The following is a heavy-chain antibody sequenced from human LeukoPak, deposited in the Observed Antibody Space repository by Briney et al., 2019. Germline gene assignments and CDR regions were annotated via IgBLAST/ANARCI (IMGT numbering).Heavy chain of an antibody. J-gene: IGHJ3*02. CDR1: GFTFSSYE. V-gene: IGHV3-48*03. Sequence: GGSLRLSCAASGFTFSSYEMNWVRQAPGMGLEWVSYISSSGSTIYYADSVKGRFTISRDNAKNSLYLQMNSLRAEDTAVYYCARGGPYGDYVGAFDIWGQGTMVTVSS. CDR3: ARGGPYGDYVGAFDI. CDR2: ISSSGSTI. D-gene: IGHD4-17*01.